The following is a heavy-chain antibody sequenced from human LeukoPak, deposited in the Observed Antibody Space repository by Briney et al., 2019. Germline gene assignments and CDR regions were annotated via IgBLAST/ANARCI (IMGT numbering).Heavy chain of an antibody. V-gene: IGHV4-38-2*01. D-gene: IGHD4-11*01. CDR1: GYSISSGYY. CDR3: ARQSDYSKKAGWAFDY. CDR2: IYHSGST. Sequence: SETLSLTCAVSGYSISSGYYWGWIRQPPGKGPEWIGSIYHSGSTYYNPSLKSRVTISVDTSKNQFSLKLSSVTAADTAVYYCARQSDYSKKAGWAFDYWGQGTLVTVSS. J-gene: IGHJ4*02.